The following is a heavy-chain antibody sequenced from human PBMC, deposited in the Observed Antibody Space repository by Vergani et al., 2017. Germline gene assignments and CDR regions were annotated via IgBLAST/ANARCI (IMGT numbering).Heavy chain of an antibody. CDR1: GCSISSYY. CDR3: ARGRREDYFDNDAFDI. D-gene: IGHD2/OR15-2a*01. J-gene: IGHJ3*02. V-gene: IGHV4-4*07. Sequence: QVQLQESGPGLVKPSETLSLTCTVSGCSISSYYWSWIRQPAGKGLEWIGRIYTSGSTNYNPSLKSRVTLSVDTSKNQFSLKLSSVTAADTAVYYCARGRREDYFDNDAFDIWGQGTMVTVSS. CDR2: IYTSGST.